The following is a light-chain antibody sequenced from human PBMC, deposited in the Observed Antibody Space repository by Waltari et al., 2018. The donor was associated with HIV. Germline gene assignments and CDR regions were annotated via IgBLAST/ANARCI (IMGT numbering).Light chain of an antibody. V-gene: IGLV2-23*02. CDR3: CSYAGSRTYVL. CDR2: EVN. Sequence: QSALIQPASVSGSPGQSITISCTGTSSDVVRYNLVSWDQQHPGKAPKLMIYEVNKRRSGVSNRFSGSKSGNTASLTISGLQADDEADYYCCSYAGSRTYVLFGGGTKRTAL. J-gene: IGLJ2*01. CDR1: SSDVVRYNL.